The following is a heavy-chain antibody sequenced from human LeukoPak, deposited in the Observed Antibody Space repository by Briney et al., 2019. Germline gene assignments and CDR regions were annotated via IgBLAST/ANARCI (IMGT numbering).Heavy chain of an antibody. J-gene: IGHJ1*01. CDR2: ISSSGSTI. V-gene: IGHV3-48*04. Sequence: GGSLRLSCAASGFTFSSYGMSWVRQAPGKGLEWVSYISSSGSTIYYADSVKGRFTISRDNAKNSLYLQMNSLRAEDTAVYYCARGSWYNVEYFQHWGQGTLVTVSS. CDR3: ARGSWYNVEYFQH. CDR1: GFTFSSYG. D-gene: IGHD6-13*01.